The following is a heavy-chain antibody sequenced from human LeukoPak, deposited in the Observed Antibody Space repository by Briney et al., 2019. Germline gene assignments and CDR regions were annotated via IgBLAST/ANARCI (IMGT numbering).Heavy chain of an antibody. J-gene: IGHJ4*02. V-gene: IGHV3-53*01. CDR3: ARDVEYYDSSGYCY. CDR1: GFTVSSNY. D-gene: IGHD3-22*01. Sequence: PGGSLRLSCAASGFTVSSNYMSWVRQAPGKGLEWVSVIYSGGSTYYADSVKGRFTISRDNSKNTLYLQMNSLRAEDTAVYYCARDVEYYDSSGYCYWGQGTLVTVSS. CDR2: IYSGGST.